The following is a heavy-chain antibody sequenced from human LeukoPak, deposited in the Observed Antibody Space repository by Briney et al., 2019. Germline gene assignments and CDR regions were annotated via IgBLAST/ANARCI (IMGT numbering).Heavy chain of an antibody. CDR1: GGSFIGYF. CDR3: ATAGGYYRSLAY. V-gene: IGHV4-34*01. Sequence: SETLSLTCAVYGGSFIGYFWSWVRQSPGKGLEWIGEINHIGSTNYNPSLQSRVTLSLDTSMNQLSLKLTSVTSAHTTVYYIATAGGYYRSLAYSGQGTLVPVPS. CDR2: INHIGST. D-gene: IGHD3-22*01. J-gene: IGHJ4*02.